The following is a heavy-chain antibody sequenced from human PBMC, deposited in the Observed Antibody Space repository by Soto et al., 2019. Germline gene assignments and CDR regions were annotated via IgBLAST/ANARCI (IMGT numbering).Heavy chain of an antibody. J-gene: IGHJ6*02. D-gene: IGHD3-3*01. V-gene: IGHV4-59*01. CDR2: IYYSGST. CDR3: ARGIETAGYDFWSGYRRLDYYYYGMDV. CDR1: GGSISSYY. Sequence: PSETLSLTCTVSGGSISSYYWSWIRQPPGKGLEWIGYIYYSGSTNYNPSLKSRVTISVDTSKNQFSLKLSSVTAADKAVYYCARGIETAGYDFWSGYRRLDYYYYGMDVWGQGTTVTVSS.